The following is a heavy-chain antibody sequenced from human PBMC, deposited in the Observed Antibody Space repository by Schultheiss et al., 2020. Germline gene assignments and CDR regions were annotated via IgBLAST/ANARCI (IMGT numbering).Heavy chain of an antibody. D-gene: IGHD3-22*01. CDR1: GFTFSSYG. J-gene: IGHJ2*01. Sequence: GGSLRLSCAASGFTFSSYGMHWVRQAPGKGLEWVANIKLDGRERYHVDSVKGRFTISRDNAKNSLYLQMNSLRAEDTAVYYCARAGEYHDSSGYWGLWGRGTLVTVSS. CDR3: ARAGEYHDSSGYWGL. CDR2: IKLDGRER. V-gene: IGHV3-7*01.